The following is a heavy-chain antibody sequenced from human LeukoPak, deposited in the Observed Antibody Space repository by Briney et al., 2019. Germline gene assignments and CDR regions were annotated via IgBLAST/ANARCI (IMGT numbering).Heavy chain of an antibody. J-gene: IGHJ4*02. CDR2: IWYDGSNK. Sequence: PGGSLRLSCAASGFTFSSYGMHWVRQAPGKGLEWVAVIWYDGSNKYYADSVKGRFTISRDNSKSTLYLQMNSLRAEDTAVYYCARDERRGLLWFGELFMGDYWGQGTLVTVSS. V-gene: IGHV3-33*01. CDR3: ARDERRGLLWFGELFMGDY. CDR1: GFTFSSYG. D-gene: IGHD3-10*01.